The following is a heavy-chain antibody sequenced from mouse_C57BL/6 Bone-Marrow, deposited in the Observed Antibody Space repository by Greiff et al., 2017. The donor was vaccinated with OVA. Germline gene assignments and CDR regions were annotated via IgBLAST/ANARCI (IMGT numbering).Heavy chain of an antibody. CDR3: ARHEEEVYDGYHGGFAY. Sequence: QVQLQQSGAELVKPGASVKLSCKASGYTFTEYTIHWVKQRSGQGLEWIGWFYPGSGSIKYNEKFKDKATLTADKSSSTVYIELSISTSEDTAVYCCARHEEEVYDGYHGGFAYWGQGTLLTVSA. CDR2: FYPGSGSI. D-gene: IGHD2-3*01. V-gene: IGHV1-62-2*01. J-gene: IGHJ3*01. CDR1: GYTFTEYT.